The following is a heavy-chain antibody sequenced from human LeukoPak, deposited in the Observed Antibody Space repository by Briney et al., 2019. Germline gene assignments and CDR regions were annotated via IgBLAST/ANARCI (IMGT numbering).Heavy chain of an antibody. D-gene: IGHD6-13*01. CDR2: VFDSGGT. Sequence: SETLSLTCTVSGGSISNYWWSWIRQPPGKGLEWIGYVFDSGGTNYNPSLKSRVTISVDTSKKQFSLKLSSVTAADTAVYYCARGYSSSWNYFDYWGQGTLVTVPS. CDR3: ARGYSSSWNYFDY. CDR1: GGSISNYW. J-gene: IGHJ4*02. V-gene: IGHV4-59*01.